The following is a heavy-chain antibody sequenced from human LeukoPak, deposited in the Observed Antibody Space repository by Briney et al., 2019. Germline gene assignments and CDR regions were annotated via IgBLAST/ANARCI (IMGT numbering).Heavy chain of an antibody. CDR3: ARDPMYSGSYYYFDY. Sequence: GRSLRLSCAASGFTFDDYAMHWVRQAPGKGLEWVSGISWNSGSIGYADSVKGRFTISRDNAKNSLYLQMNSLRAEDTALYYCARDPMYSGSYYYFDYWGQGTLVTVSS. CDR2: ISWNSGSI. CDR1: GFTFDDYA. D-gene: IGHD1-26*01. V-gene: IGHV3-9*01. J-gene: IGHJ4*02.